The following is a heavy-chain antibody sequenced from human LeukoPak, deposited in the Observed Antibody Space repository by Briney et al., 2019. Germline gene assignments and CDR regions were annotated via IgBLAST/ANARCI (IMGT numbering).Heavy chain of an antibody. D-gene: IGHD3-22*01. J-gene: IGHJ4*02. V-gene: IGHV1-2*02. CDR3: ARANYFDTSGSWN. CDR1: GYTFTANY. Sequence: GASVKVSCKASGYTFTANYMHWVLQAPGQGLEWMGWLNPTSGCTSYAQRFQGRVTTTRDTSISTAYMELSRLRSDDTAVYYCARANYFDTSGSWNWGQGTLVTVSS. CDR2: LNPTSGCT.